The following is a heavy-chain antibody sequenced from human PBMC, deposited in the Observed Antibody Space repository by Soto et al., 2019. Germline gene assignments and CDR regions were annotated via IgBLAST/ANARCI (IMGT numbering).Heavy chain of an antibody. J-gene: IGHJ6*02. CDR3: VRARIASGGDYYYYYGMDV. V-gene: IGHV5-10-1*01. CDR2: IDPSDSYT. Sequence: GESLKISCKGSGYSFTSYWISWVRQMPGKGLERMGRIDPSDSYTNYSPSFQGHVTISADKSISTAYLQWSSLKASDTAMYYCVRARIASGGDYYYYYGMDVWGQGTTVTVSS. CDR1: GYSFTSYW. D-gene: IGHD5-12*01.